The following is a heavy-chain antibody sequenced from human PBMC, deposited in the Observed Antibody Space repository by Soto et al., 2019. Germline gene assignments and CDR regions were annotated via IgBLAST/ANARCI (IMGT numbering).Heavy chain of an antibody. D-gene: IGHD3-10*01. V-gene: IGHV1-18*01. J-gene: IGHJ6*02. CDR1: GYRFETYA. Sequence: QVQLVQSGAEVKKPGASVKVSCKSSGYRFETYAISWVRQAPGQGLEWMGWIRASNIDTYYAQKFQDRVTMTTDTSTGTAYMELRSLRSDDTAVYYCARGHEVIIDSMGVWGQGNMVSVSS. CDR3: ARGHEVIIDSMGV. CDR2: IRASNIDT.